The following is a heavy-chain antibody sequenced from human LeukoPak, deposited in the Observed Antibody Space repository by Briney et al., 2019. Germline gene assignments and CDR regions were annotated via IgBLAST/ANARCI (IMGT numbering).Heavy chain of an antibody. CDR3: ARALSSGWSGHDAFDI. CDR1: GGSITSYY. V-gene: IGHV4-59*01. D-gene: IGHD6-19*01. CDR2: IYYNGST. Sequence: SETLSLTCTVSGGSITSYYWSWIRQPPGKGLEWIGYIYYNGSTNYNPSLKSRVTISVDTSKNQFSLKLRSVTAADTALYYCARALSSGWSGHDAFDIWGQGTMVTVSS. J-gene: IGHJ3*02.